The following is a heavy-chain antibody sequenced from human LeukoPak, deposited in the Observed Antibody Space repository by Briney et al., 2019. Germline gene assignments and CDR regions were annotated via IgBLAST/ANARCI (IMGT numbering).Heavy chain of an antibody. CDR2: ISSSSSTI. J-gene: IGHJ3*02. Sequence: GGSLRLSCAASGFTFSSYSMNWVRQAPGKGLEWVSYISSSSSTIYYADFVKGRFTISRDNAKNSLYLQMNSLRAEDTAVYYCARDQGDFWSGYYTPDDAFDIWGQGTMVTVSS. V-gene: IGHV3-48*01. CDR1: GFTFSSYS. CDR3: ARDQGDFWSGYYTPDDAFDI. D-gene: IGHD3-3*01.